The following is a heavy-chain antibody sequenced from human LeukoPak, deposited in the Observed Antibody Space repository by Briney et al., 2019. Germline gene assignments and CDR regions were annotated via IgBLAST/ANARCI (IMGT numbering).Heavy chain of an antibody. J-gene: IGHJ4*02. Sequence: GGSLRLSCAASGFTFSSYAMYWVRQVPGKGLEWVASILYDGNKKYYADSVKGRFTISRDNSKNTLYLQMNSLRAEDTAVYYCARRGTTGWYFAYWGQGTLVTVSS. V-gene: IGHV3-30*02. CDR2: ILYDGNKK. D-gene: IGHD6-19*01. CDR3: ARRGTTGWYFAY. CDR1: GFTFSSYA.